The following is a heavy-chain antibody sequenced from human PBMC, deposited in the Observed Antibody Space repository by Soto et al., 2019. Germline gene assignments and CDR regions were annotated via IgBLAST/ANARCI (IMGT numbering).Heavy chain of an antibody. CDR2: IIPIFGTA. CDR3: ASPTYYYDSSGYYYYYGMDV. D-gene: IGHD3-22*01. J-gene: IGHJ6*02. Sequence: QVQLVQSGAEVKKPGSSVKVSCKASGGTFSSYAISWVRQAPGQGLEWMGGIIPIFGTANYAQKFQGRVTSTADESTSTAYMELSSLRSEDTAVYYCASPTYYYDSSGYYYYYGMDVWGQGTTLTVSS. CDR1: GGTFSSYA. V-gene: IGHV1-69*01.